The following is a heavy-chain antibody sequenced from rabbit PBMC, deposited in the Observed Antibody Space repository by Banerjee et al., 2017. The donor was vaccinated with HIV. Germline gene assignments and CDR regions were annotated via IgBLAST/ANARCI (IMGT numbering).Heavy chain of an antibody. D-gene: IGHD7-1*01. J-gene: IGHJ4*01. V-gene: IGHV1S45*01. CDR1: GFSLSNKYV. CDR2: INTSSGNT. Sequence: QEQLEESGGDLVKPEGSLTLTCTASGFSLSNKYVMCWVRQAPGKGLEWIACINTSSGNTVYATWAKGRFTISKTSWTTVTLQMTSLTAADTASYFCARDPGAVTGWNFGLWGQGTLVTVS. CDR3: ARDPGAVTGWNFGL.